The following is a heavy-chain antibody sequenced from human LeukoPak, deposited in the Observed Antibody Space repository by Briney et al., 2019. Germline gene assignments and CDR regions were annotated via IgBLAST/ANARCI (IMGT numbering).Heavy chain of an antibody. Sequence: PSETLSLTCTVSGGSISSYYWSWIRQPAGRGLEWIGRIYTSGSTNYNPSLKSRVTMSVDTSKNQFSLKLSSVTAADTAVYYCARDIKDIVAAPPGFDYWGQGTLVTVSS. CDR2: IYTSGST. V-gene: IGHV4-4*07. J-gene: IGHJ4*02. D-gene: IGHD5-12*01. CDR3: ARDIKDIVAAPPGFDY. CDR1: GGSISSYY.